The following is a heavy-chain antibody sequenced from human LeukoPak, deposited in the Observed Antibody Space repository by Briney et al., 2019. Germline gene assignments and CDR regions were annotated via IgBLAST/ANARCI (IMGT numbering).Heavy chain of an antibody. CDR3: ARDRSTMVRGTKGNWFDP. J-gene: IGHJ5*02. Sequence: ASVKVSCKASGYTFTGYYMHWVRQAPGQGLEWMGWISAYNGNTNYAQKLQGRVTMTTDTSTSTAYMELRSLRSDDTAVYYCARDRSTMVRGTKGNWFDPWGQGTLVTVSS. D-gene: IGHD3-10*01. V-gene: IGHV1-18*04. CDR1: GYTFTGYY. CDR2: ISAYNGNT.